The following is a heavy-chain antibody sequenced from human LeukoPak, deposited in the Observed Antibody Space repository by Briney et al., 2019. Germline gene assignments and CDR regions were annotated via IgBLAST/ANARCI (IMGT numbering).Heavy chain of an antibody. V-gene: IGHV5-51*01. Sequence: GESLKISCKASGYSFISYWIGWVRQMPGKGLEWMGIIYPGDSDTRYSPSFQGQVTITVDKSISTAYLQWSSLKASDTAMYYCARRGSSSSVDYWGQGTLVTVSS. CDR3: ARRGSSSSVDY. D-gene: IGHD6-6*01. CDR1: GYSFISYW. CDR2: IYPGDSDT. J-gene: IGHJ4*02.